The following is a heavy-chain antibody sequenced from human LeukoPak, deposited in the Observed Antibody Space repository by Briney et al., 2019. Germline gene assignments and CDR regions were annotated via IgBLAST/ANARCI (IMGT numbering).Heavy chain of an antibody. CDR1: GGTFSSYA. J-gene: IGHJ3*02. Sequence: WASVKVSCKASGGTFSSYAISWVRQAPGQGLEWMGGIIPIFGTANYAQKFQGRVTITADESTSTAYMELSSLRSEDTAVYYCASMMATGGGDAFDIWGQGTMVTVSS. D-gene: IGHD5-24*01. CDR3: ASMMATGGGDAFDI. V-gene: IGHV1-69*13. CDR2: IIPIFGTA.